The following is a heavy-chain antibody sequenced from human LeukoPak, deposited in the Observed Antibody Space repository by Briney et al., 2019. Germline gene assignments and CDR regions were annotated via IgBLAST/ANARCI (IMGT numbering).Heavy chain of an antibody. CDR2: ISGSGGST. Sequence: GGTLRLSCVASGFTFSSYAMSWVRQAPGKGLEWVSAISGSGGSTKYADSVKGRFTISRDNSKNTLYLQMNSLRAEDTAVYYCAKGPMTAQDYWGQGTLVTVSS. CDR3: AKGPMTAQDY. J-gene: IGHJ4*02. V-gene: IGHV3-23*01. CDR1: GFTFSSYA.